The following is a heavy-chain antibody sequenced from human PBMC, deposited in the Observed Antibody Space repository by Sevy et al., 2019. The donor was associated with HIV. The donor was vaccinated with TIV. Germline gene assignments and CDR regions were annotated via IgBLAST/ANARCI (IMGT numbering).Heavy chain of an antibody. CDR1: GFTFGDYC. Sequence: GGSLRLSCTASGFTFGDYCMSWVRQAPGKGLEWVAFLKSDVYGGTVDHAASVGGRFVISRDDSKTLAYLQMNDLKTEETVVYYCTRWKAAQSIFDYWGQGALVTVSS. CDR2: LKSDVYGGTV. J-gene: IGHJ4*02. CDR3: TRWKAAQSIFDY. D-gene: IGHD6-13*01. V-gene: IGHV3-49*04.